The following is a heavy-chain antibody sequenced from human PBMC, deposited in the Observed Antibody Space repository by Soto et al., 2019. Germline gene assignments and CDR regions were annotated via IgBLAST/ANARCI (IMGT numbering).Heavy chain of an antibody. CDR3: AGGGYSYGYYLNHANWFDP. V-gene: IGHV4-59*12. CDR2: IYYSGST. CDR1: GGSISSYY. D-gene: IGHD5-18*01. Sequence: NPSETLSLTCTVSGGSISSYYWSWIRQPPGKGLEWIGYIYYSGSTNYNPSLKSRVTISVDTSKNQFSLKLSSVTAADTAVYYCAGGGYSYGYYLNHANWFDPWGQGTLVTVSS. J-gene: IGHJ5*02.